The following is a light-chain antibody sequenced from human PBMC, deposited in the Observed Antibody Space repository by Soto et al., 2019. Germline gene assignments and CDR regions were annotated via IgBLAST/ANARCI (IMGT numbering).Light chain of an antibody. CDR1: QSVSSSY. Sequence: EIVLTPSPATLSVSPGERATVSCRASQSVSSSYLAWYQQKPGQAPRLLIYGASSRATGIPDRFSGSGSGTNFTLTISRLEPEDFAVYYCQQYGSPGPFGQGTKVDIK. J-gene: IGKJ1*01. CDR3: QQYGSPGP. CDR2: GAS. V-gene: IGKV3-20*01.